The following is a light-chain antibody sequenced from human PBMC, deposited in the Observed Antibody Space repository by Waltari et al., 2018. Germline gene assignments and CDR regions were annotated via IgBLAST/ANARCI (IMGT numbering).Light chain of an antibody. CDR1: QSISSNY. CDR2: GAS. CDR3: QQYGNSLWT. Sequence: EIVLTQSPGTLSLSPGERATLSCRASQSISSNYLAWYQQKPGQAPRLLTYGASSRAIGSPGRVSGSGSGTDFSLTISRLEPEDFAVYYCQQYGNSLWTFGQGTKVEIK. V-gene: IGKV3-20*01. J-gene: IGKJ1*01.